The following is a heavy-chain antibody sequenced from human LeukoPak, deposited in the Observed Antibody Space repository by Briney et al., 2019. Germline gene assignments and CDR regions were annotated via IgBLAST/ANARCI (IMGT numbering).Heavy chain of an antibody. J-gene: IGHJ5*02. V-gene: IGHV3-48*04. D-gene: IGHD3-10*01. CDR3: ARGYYYGSGSPPSCFDP. CDR2: ISSSGSTI. CDR1: GFTFSSYW. Sequence: GGSLRLSCAASGFTFSSYWMSWVRQAPGKGLEWVSYISSSGSTIYYADSVKGRFTISRDNAKNSLYLQMNSLRAEDTAVYYCARGYYYGSGSPPSCFDPWGQGTLVTVSS.